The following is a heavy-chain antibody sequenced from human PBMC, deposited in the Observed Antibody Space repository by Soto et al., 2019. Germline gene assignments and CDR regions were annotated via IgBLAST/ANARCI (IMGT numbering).Heavy chain of an antibody. CDR1: GGSISSSSYY. CDR2: IYYSGST. J-gene: IGHJ5*02. Sequence: QLQLQESGPGLVKPSETLSLTCTVSGGSISSSSYYWGWIRQPPGKGLEWIGSIYYSGSTYYNPSLKSRVTISVDTSKNQFSLKLSSVTAADTAVYYCARESEDYGDYGWFDPWGQGTLVTVSS. CDR3: ARESEDYGDYGWFDP. V-gene: IGHV4-39*01. D-gene: IGHD4-17*01.